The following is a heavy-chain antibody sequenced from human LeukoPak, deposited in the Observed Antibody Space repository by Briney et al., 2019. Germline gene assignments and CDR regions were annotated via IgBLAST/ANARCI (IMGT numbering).Heavy chain of an antibody. D-gene: IGHD2-2*02. CDR1: GGSIIRDC. CDR2: IWCIGCP. J-gene: IGHJ4*02. V-gene: IGHV4-39*01. CDR3: ARHERGFCTSPSCHTGY. Sequence: PSEALSLTCAGSGGSIIRDCWGWPRQRPGKGLDGVRTIWCIGCPYFNPSLKSRVAMFVDTSKNQFSLKLSSVTAADTAVYYCARHERGFCTSPSCHTGYWGQGTLVTVSS.